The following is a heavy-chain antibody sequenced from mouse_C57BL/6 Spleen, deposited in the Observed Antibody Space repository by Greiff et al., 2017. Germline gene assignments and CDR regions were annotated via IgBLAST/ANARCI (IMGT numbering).Heavy chain of an antibody. D-gene: IGHD2-4*01. CDR2: IDPETGGT. V-gene: IGHV1-15*01. J-gene: IGHJ4*01. CDR1: GYTFTDYE. Sequence: VQLQQSGAELVRPGASVTLSCKASGYTFTDYEMHWVKQTPVHGLEWIGAIDPETGGTAYNQKFKGKAILTADKSSSTAYMELRSLTSEDSAVYYCTIDYDYPYYAMDYWGQGTSVTVSS. CDR3: TIDYDYPYYAMDY.